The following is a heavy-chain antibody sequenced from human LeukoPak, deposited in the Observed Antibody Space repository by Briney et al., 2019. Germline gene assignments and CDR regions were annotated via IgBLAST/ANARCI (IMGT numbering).Heavy chain of an antibody. CDR1: GLTFSNVW. CDR2: INSAGRST. D-gene: IGHD3-16*02. V-gene: IGHV3-74*01. CDR3: ASFRYSDN. J-gene: IGHJ3*02. Sequence: GGSLRLSCAVSGLTFSNVWMHWARHVPGQGLVWVSRINSAGRSTVYDDSVKGRFTISRDNAKNMIYLQMNSLRAEDTAVYYCASFRYSDNWGQGTMVTVSS.